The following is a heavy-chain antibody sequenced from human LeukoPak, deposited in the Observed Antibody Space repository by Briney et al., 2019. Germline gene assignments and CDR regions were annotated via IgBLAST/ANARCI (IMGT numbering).Heavy chain of an antibody. Sequence: SETPSLTCAVYGGSLSGYYWSWIPQPPGEGLEWIGEINHSVSTNYNTSLTSRVTISVDTSKNKFSLQLSSVTAADTAVYYCARASYDFWSGYYRRNDAFDIWGQGTMVTVSS. CDR3: ARASYDFWSGYYRRNDAFDI. D-gene: IGHD3-3*01. J-gene: IGHJ3*02. CDR1: GGSLSGYY. V-gene: IGHV4-34*01. CDR2: INHSVST.